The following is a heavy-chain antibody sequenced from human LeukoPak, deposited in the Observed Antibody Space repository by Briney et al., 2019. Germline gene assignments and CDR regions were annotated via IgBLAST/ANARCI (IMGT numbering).Heavy chain of an antibody. CDR3: ARDRYSNYALYYYYYYMDV. J-gene: IGHJ6*03. V-gene: IGHV1-2*02. CDR2: INPNSGGT. Sequence: ASVKVSCKASGYTFTGYYMHWVRQAPGQGLEWMGWINPNSGGTNYAQKFQGRVTMTRDTSISTAYMELSRLRSDDTAVYYCARDRYSNYALYYYYYYMDVWGKGTTVTVSS. D-gene: IGHD4-11*01. CDR1: GYTFTGYY.